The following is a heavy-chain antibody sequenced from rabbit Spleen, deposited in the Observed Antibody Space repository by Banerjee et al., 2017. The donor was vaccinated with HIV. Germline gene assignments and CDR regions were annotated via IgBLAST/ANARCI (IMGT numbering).Heavy chain of an antibody. J-gene: IGHJ6*01. CDR3: ARDTGTSFSTYGMDL. CDR1: GFSFSSSYY. Sequence: QSLEESGGDLVKPGASLTLTCTASGFSFSSSYYMCWVRQAPGKGLEWIGCIYTVSGSTYYATWAKGRFTISETSSTTVTLKMTSLTAADTATYFCARDTGTSFSTYGMDLWGPGTLVTVS. CDR2: IYTVSGST. V-gene: IGHV1S40*01. D-gene: IGHD8-1*01.